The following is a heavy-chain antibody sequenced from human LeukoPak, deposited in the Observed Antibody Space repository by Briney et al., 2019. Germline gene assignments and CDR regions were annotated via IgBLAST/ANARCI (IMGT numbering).Heavy chain of an antibody. J-gene: IGHJ4*02. Sequence: GGSLRLSCAASGFTFASYGMHWVRHAPGKGLEWVALIRYDGTNKYYTDSVKGRFTISKDNSKNTLYLQMNSLRAEDTAVYYCTRNQGYCTGDGCYIDYWGQGTLVTVSS. CDR3: TRNQGYCTGDGCYIDY. CDR1: GFTFASYG. CDR2: IRYDGTNK. D-gene: IGHD2-8*02. V-gene: IGHV3-30*02.